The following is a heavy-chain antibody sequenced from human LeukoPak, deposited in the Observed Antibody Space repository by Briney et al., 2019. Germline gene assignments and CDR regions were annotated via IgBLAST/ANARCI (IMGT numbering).Heavy chain of an antibody. CDR3: ARDQVSAITFGGVIVRDAFDI. D-gene: IGHD3-16*02. Sequence: GGSLRLSCAASGFTFSSYAMSWVRQAPGKGLEWVSVIYSGGSTYYADSVKGRFTISRHNSKNTLYLQMNSLRAEDTAVYYCARDQVSAITFGGVIVRDAFDIWGQGTMVTVSS. J-gene: IGHJ3*02. V-gene: IGHV3-53*04. CDR2: IYSGGST. CDR1: GFTFSSYA.